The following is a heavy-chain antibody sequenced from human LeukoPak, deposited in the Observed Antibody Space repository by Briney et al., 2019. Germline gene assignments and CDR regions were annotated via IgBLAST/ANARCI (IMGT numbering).Heavy chain of an antibody. J-gene: IGHJ5*02. V-gene: IGHV3-64D*09. CDR1: GFTFSSYD. CDR2: ISSNGGST. Sequence: GGSLRLSCLASGFTFSSYDLQWVRQTPGKGLEYVSAISSNGGSTYYADSVKGRFTISRDNSKNTLYLQMSSLRAEDTAVYYCVNSQIYRWGQGTLVIVSS. CDR3: VNSQIYR.